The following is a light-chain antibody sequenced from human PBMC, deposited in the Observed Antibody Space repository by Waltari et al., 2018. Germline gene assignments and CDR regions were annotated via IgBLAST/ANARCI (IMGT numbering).Light chain of an antibody. J-gene: IGLJ2*01. CDR2: DVS. V-gene: IGLV2-14*03. CDR1: SSDIGGSIY. CDR3: SSFASNRDVL. Sequence: HSALTPPASVSGSPGQSITISCIGPSSDIGGSIYFSWYHQHPGKVPKLMIYDVSKRPSGVSNRFSASKSGNTASLTISGLQAEDEADYYCSSFASNRDVLFGGGTKLTVL.